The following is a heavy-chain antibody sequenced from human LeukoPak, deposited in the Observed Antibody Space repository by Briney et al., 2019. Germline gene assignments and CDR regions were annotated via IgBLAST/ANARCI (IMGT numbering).Heavy chain of an antibody. CDR1: GGSISSGSYC. D-gene: IGHD5-24*01. CDR3: ARRAIEMATILYYD. J-gene: IGHJ4*02. Sequence: SQTLSLTCTVSGGSISSGSYCWSWIRQPAGKGLEWIGHIHTSGNTNYNPSLKSRVTISVDKSKNQFSLKLSSVTAADTAVYYCARRAIEMATILYYDWGQGTLVTVSS. V-gene: IGHV4-61*09. CDR2: IHTSGNT.